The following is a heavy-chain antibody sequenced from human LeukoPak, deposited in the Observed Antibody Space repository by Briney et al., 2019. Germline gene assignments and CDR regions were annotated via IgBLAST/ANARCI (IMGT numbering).Heavy chain of an antibody. D-gene: IGHD4-17*01. CDR1: GGTFSSYA. V-gene: IGHV1-69*13. CDR2: IITIFGTA. CDR3: ASKGPHDYGDYGLTY. J-gene: IGHJ4*02. Sequence: SVTVSFKASGGTFSSYAISWVRQAPGQGLEWMGGIITIFGTANYARKFQGGVTITADESTSTAYMELSSLRSEDTAVYYCASKGPHDYGDYGLTYWGQGTLVTVSS.